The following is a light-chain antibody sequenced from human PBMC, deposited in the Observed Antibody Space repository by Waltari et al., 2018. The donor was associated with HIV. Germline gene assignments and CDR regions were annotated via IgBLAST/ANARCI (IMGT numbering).Light chain of an antibody. V-gene: IGKV1-39*01. J-gene: IGKJ1*01. Sequence: IQLTQSPSSLSASVGDGVTIPCRASQSISNYLNWYKQRPGEAPKLLLYAASSLQSGVPSRLSGSVSGTDFTLTISSLQFEDFATYYCQQIYSTPPTFGQGTKVEIK. CDR3: QQIYSTPPT. CDR2: AAS. CDR1: QSISNY.